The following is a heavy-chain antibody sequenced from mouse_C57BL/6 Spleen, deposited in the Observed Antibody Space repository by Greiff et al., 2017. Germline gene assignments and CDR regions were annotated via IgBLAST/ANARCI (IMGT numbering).Heavy chain of an antibody. CDR2: INPSTGGT. CDR3: ARGATVVATDFDV. D-gene: IGHD1-1*01. J-gene: IGHJ1*03. Sequence: EVQLQQSGPELVKPGASVKISCKASGYSFTGYYMNWEKQSPEKSLEWIGEINPSTGGTTYNQKFKAKATLTVDKSSSTAYMQLKSLTSEDSAVYYCARGATVVATDFDVWGTGTTVTVSS. CDR1: GYSFTGYY. V-gene: IGHV1-42*01.